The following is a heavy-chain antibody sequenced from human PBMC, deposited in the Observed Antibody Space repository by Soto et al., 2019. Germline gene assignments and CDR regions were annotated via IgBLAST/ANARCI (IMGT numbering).Heavy chain of an antibody. CDR3: AKGNTSGWYFFDY. J-gene: IGHJ4*02. CDR2: ISGTGRST. D-gene: IGHD6-19*01. V-gene: IGHV3-23*01. CDR1: GFTFINCA. Sequence: EVQLWESGGGLVQPGGSLRLSCEASGFTFINCAMSWVRQAPGKGLEWVSGISGTGRSTFYADSVKGRFTISRDNSKNTVYLQMNSLRAEDTAVDYCAKGNTSGWYFFDYWGQGTLVTVSS.